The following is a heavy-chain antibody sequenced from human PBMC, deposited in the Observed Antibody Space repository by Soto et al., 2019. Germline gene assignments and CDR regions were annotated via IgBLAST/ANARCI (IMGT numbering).Heavy chain of an antibody. CDR1: GGSISSYY. CDR2: IYYSGST. CDR3: ARHGYYYYDSSGYRRSFDY. V-gene: IGHV4-39*01. J-gene: IGHJ4*02. Sequence: RSLTCTVFGGSISSYYWGWIRQPPGKGLEWIGSIYYSGSTYYNPSLKSRVTISVDTSKNQFSLKLSSVTAADTAVYYCARHGYYYYDSSGYRRSFDYWGQGTLVTVSS. D-gene: IGHD3-22*01.